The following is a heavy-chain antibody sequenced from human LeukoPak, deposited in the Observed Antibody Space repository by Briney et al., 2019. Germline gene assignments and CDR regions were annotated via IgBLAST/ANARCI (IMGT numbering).Heavy chain of an antibody. Sequence: ASVTVSCKASGYTFTGYYIHWVRQAPGQGPEGMGWINPNSGGTNYTQKVQGRVTMTRDTSISTAYMELSRLTSDDTAVYYCARPPHYYYGMDVWGQGTTIIVSS. CDR1: GYTFTGYY. CDR3: ARPPHYYYGMDV. J-gene: IGHJ6*02. CDR2: INPNSGGT. V-gene: IGHV1-2*02.